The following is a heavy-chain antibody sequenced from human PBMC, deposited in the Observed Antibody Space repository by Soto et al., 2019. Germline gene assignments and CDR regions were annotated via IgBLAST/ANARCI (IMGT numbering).Heavy chain of an antibody. CDR3: ARERLGYSYPH. CDR2: IYYSGST. V-gene: IGHV4-31*03. CDR1: GGSISSGGYY. J-gene: IGHJ4*02. Sequence: QVQLQESGPGLVKPSQTLSLTCTVSGGSISSGGYYWSWIRQHPGKGLEWIGYIYYSGSTYYNPYLKSRVTVSVDTSKNQFSLKLSSVTAADTAVYYCARERLGYSYPHWGQGTLVTVSS. D-gene: IGHD5-18*01.